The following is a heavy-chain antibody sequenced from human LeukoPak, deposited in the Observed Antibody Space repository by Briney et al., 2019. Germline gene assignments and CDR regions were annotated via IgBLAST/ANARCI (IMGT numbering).Heavy chain of an antibody. CDR1: GFSLSTSGMC. V-gene: IGHV2-70*01. J-gene: IGHJ3*02. Sequence: SGPTLVNPTPPLTLTCTFSGFSLSTSGMCVSWIRQPPGKALEWLSPIDWDDDKYYSTSLKTRLTISKDTSKNQVVLRMTSMDPVDTATYYCARIRYYYDSSGYYSDIWGQGTMVTVSS. D-gene: IGHD3-22*01. CDR3: ARIRYYYDSSGYYSDI. CDR2: IDWDDDK.